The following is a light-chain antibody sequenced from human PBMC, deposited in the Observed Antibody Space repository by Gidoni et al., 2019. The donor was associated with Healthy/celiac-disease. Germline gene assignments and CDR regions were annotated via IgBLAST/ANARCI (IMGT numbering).Light chain of an antibody. J-gene: IGKJ1*01. Sequence: EIVMTQSTATLSVSPGERATLSCRASQSVSRNLAWYQQKPGQAPRLLIYGASTRATGIPARFSGSGSGSEFTLPISSLQSEDFAVYYCQQYNNWPPWTFGQGTKVEIK. CDR2: GAS. CDR1: QSVSRN. CDR3: QQYNNWPPWT. V-gene: IGKV3-15*01.